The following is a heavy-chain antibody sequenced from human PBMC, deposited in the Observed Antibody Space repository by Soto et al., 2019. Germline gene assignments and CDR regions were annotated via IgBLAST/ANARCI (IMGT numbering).Heavy chain of an antibody. CDR3: ARHLKATVTVYWYFDL. CDR2: IYFTGST. V-gene: IGHV4-59*08. Sequence: SETLSLTCTVSGGSISSYYWNWIRQPPGKGLEWIGYIYFTGSTNYNPSLKSRVTISVDTSKTQFSLELTSVTAADTAVYYCARHLKATVTVYWYFDLWGRGTQVTVSS. J-gene: IGHJ2*01. CDR1: GGSISSYY. D-gene: IGHD4-17*01.